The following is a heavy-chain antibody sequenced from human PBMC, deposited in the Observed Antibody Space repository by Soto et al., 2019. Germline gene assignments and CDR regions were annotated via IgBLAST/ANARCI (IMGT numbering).Heavy chain of an antibody. Sequence: QVQLVESGGGVVQPGRSLRLSCAASGFTFSSYAMHWVRQAPGKGLEWVAVISYDGSNKYYADSVKGRFTISRDNSKNTLYLQMNSLRAEDTAVYYCARDEDLGTGDYYYYYGMDVW. CDR2: ISYDGSNK. V-gene: IGHV3-30-3*01. J-gene: IGHJ6*01. D-gene: IGHD1-1*01. CDR3: ARDEDLGTGDYYYYYGMDV. CDR1: GFTFSSYA.